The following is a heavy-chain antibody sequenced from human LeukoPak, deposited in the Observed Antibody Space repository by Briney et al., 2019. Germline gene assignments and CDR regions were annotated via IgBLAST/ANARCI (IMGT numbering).Heavy chain of an antibody. D-gene: IGHD2-21*01. V-gene: IGHV3-48*01. Sequence: GGSLRLSCAASGFTFSSYDMNWVRQATGKGLEWVSYITSSSSTIYYADSVKGRFTVSRDNAKNSLYLQMNSLRVEDTAVYYCASPAYCGGDCYGWGQGTLVTVSS. CDR2: ITSSSSTI. CDR1: GFTFSSYD. J-gene: IGHJ4*02. CDR3: ASPAYCGGDCYG.